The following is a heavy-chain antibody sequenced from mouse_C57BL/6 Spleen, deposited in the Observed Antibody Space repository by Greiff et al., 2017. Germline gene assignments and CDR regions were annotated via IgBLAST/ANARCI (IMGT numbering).Heavy chain of an antibody. CDR2: IYPGDGDT. V-gene: IGHV1-82*01. D-gene: IGHD1-1*01. Sequence: QVQLQQSGPELVKPGASVKISCKASGYTFSSSSMNWVKQTPGKGLEWIGQIYPGDGDTNYTGKFKGKATLTVDKSSSTAYMQLSRLTSEDSAVDICARASATVVATSDYWGQGTTLTVSS. J-gene: IGHJ2*01. CDR1: GYTFSSSS. CDR3: ARASATVVATSDY.